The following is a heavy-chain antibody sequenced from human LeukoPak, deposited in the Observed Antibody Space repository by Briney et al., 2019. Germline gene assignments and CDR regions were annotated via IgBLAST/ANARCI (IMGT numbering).Heavy chain of an antibody. CDR2: IYYSGST. Sequence: SQTLSLTCTVSGGSISSGDYYWSWIRQPPGKGPEWIGYIYYSGSTYYNPSLKSRVTISVDTSKNQFSLKPSSVTAADTAVYYCARERDFWSESGYFDYWGQGTLVTVSS. J-gene: IGHJ4*02. V-gene: IGHV4-30-4*01. CDR3: ARERDFWSESGYFDY. D-gene: IGHD3-3*01. CDR1: GGSISSGDYY.